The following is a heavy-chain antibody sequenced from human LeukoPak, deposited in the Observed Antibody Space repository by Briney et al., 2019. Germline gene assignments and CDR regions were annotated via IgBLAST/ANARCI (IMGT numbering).Heavy chain of an antibody. CDR1: GFTFSGYS. J-gene: IGHJ4*02. CDR3: ARIPGYCSSSSCYSYYFDY. D-gene: IGHD2-2*01. Sequence: GGSLRLSCAASGFTFSGYSMNWVRQAPGKGLEWVSSISSSSTYIHYADSVKGRFTISRDNAKNSLYLQMNSLRAEDTAVYHCARIPGYCSSSSCYSYYFDYWGQGTLVTVS. V-gene: IGHV3-21*01. CDR2: ISSSSTYI.